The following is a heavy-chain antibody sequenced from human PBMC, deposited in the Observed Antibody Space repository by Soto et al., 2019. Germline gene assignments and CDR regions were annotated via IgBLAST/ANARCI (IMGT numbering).Heavy chain of an antibody. CDR1: GGTFSSYA. V-gene: IGHV1-69*13. CDR2: IIPIFGTA. D-gene: IGHD2-15*01. CDR3: AREVSGVVAAKDAFDI. Sequence: SVKVSCKASGGTFSSYAISWVRQAPGQGLEWMGGIIPIFGTANYAQKFQGRVTITADESTSTAYMELSSLRSEDTAVYYCAREVSGVVAAKDAFDIWGQGTMVTVSS. J-gene: IGHJ3*02.